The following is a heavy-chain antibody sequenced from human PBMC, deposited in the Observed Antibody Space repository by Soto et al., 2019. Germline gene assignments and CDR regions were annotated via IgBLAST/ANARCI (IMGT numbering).Heavy chain of an antibody. CDR2: IKNKANSYIT. V-gene: IGHV3-72*01. D-gene: IGHD6-25*01. CDR3: ARVRLGVTTRLFDY. CDR1: GFTFSDHY. J-gene: IGHJ4*02. Sequence: EVQLVESGGGLVQPGGSLRLSCAASGFTFSDHYMDWVRQAPGKWLEWVGRIKNKANSYITEYAASVKGRFTISRDDSKNSLDLQMNSLKTEDTAVYYCARVRLGVTTRLFDYWGQGTLVTVSS.